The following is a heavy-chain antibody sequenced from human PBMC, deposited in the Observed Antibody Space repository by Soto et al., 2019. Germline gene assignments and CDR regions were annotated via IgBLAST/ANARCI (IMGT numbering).Heavy chain of an antibody. V-gene: IGHV1-18*01. D-gene: IGHD3-16*01. CDR2: INAYNGDT. CDR3: ARMGDVPYYFYGMDV. CDR1: GYTFTSYG. J-gene: IGHJ6*02. Sequence: QVQLVQSGAEVKKPGASVKVSCKASGYTFTSYGFSWVRQAPGQGIEWMGWINAYNGDTNYAQDPQGRVTLTTGPSTDTAYMEPRSLRSDDTAVYYCARMGDVPYYFYGMDVWGQGTTVTVSS.